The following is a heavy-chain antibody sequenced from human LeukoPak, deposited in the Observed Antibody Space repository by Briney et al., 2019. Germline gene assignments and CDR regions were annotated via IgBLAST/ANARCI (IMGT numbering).Heavy chain of an antibody. J-gene: IGHJ4*02. CDR2: INHSGST. CDR3: ARVAPYCYDSSGIGY. V-gene: IGHV4-34*01. CDR1: GGSFSGYY. Sequence: SETLSLTCAVYGGSFSGYYWSWIRQPPGKGLEWIGEINHSGSTNYNPSLKSRVTISVDTSKNQFSLKLSSVTAADTAVYYCARVAPYCYDSSGIGYWGQGTLVTVSS. D-gene: IGHD3-22*01.